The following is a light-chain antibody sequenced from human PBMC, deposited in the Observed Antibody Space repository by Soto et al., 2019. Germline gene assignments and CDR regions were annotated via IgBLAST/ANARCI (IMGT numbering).Light chain of an antibody. V-gene: IGKV3-15*01. CDR1: QSVSLN. CDR2: GAS. Sequence: ETLMTQSPATLSVSPGERVTLSCRASQSVSLNLAWYQQKPGQAPRLLIYGASTSPIGIPDRFTGSGSGTEFTLSITDLQAEDFALYYCQQYNDWPPITFGQGTRLEIK. CDR3: QQYNDWPPIT. J-gene: IGKJ5*01.